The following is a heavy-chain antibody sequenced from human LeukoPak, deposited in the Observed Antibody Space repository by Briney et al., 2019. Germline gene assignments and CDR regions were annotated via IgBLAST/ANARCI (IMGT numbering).Heavy chain of an antibody. D-gene: IGHD3-16*01. CDR3: ARERPSLYYEDGSADYGTWYFYL. J-gene: IGHJ2*01. CDR2: TYDDGST. Sequence: PSETLSLTCTVSGGSISSYYWSWFRQPPGGGREWSGYTYDDGSTNYNPSLKSRVIISVDTSKNKFSLKLSSVTAADTAVYFCARERPSLYYEDGSADYGTWYFYLWGRGTLVTVSP. V-gene: IGHV4-59*01. CDR1: GGSISSYY.